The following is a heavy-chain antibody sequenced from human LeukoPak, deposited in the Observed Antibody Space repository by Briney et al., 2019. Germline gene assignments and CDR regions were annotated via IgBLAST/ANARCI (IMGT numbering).Heavy chain of an antibody. CDR1: GGSISSYY. Sequence: SETLSLTCTVSGGSISSYYWSWIRQPPGKGLEWSGYIYYSGSTNYNPSLKSRVTVSVDTSKNQFSLKLSSVTAADTAVYYCARGIVVVNYYYYYGMDVWGQGATVTVSS. J-gene: IGHJ6*02. CDR3: ARGIVVVNYYYYYGMDV. CDR2: IYYSGST. D-gene: IGHD3-22*01. V-gene: IGHV4-59*01.